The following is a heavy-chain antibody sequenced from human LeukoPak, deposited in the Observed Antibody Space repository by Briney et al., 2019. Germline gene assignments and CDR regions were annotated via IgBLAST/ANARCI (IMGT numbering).Heavy chain of an antibody. J-gene: IGHJ4*02. V-gene: IGHV1-18*01. Sequence: WASVKVSCKASGYTFTSYGISWVRQAPGQGLEWMGWISAYNGNTNYAQRLQGRVTMTTDTSTSTAYMELRSLRSDDTAVYYCARVWESSSWYAILYYFDYWGQGTLVTVSS. CDR1: GYTFTSYG. D-gene: IGHD6-13*01. CDR3: ARVWESSSWYAILYYFDY. CDR2: ISAYNGNT.